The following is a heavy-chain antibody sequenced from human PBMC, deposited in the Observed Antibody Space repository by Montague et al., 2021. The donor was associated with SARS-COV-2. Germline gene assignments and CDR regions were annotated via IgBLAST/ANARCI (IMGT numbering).Heavy chain of an antibody. V-gene: IGHV4-61*02. Sequence: TLSLTCTVSGGSISSGSYYWSWIRQPAGKGLEWIGRISISGSTNYSPSLKSRVTISVDTSKNQFSLKLGSVTAADTAVYYCARDIAVAGLFDYWGQGTLVTVSS. CDR3: ARDIAVAGLFDY. CDR1: GGSISSGSYY. J-gene: IGHJ4*02. D-gene: IGHD6-19*01. CDR2: ISISGST.